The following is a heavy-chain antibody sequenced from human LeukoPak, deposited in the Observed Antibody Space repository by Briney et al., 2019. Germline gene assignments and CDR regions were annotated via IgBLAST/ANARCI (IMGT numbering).Heavy chain of an antibody. CDR3: ARDRVEAVAGDYSYYVMDV. CDR1: GYTFTSYG. V-gene: IGHV1-18*04. D-gene: IGHD6-19*01. Sequence: GASVKVSCKASGYTFTSYGISWVRQAPGQGLEWMGWISAYNGNTNYAQKLQGRVTMTTDTSTSTAYMELRSLRSDDTAVYYCARDRVEAVAGDYSYYVMDVWGKGTTVTVSS. CDR2: ISAYNGNT. J-gene: IGHJ6*04.